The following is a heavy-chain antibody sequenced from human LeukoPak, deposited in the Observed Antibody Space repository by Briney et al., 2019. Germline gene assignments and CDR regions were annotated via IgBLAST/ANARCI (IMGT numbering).Heavy chain of an antibody. V-gene: IGHV3-7*01. J-gene: IGHJ4*02. D-gene: IGHD3-10*01. CDR3: ARDGTWFGELRLGG. CDR1: GFTFSTYW. CDR2: IKQDGSEK. Sequence: PGGSLRLSCAASGFTFSTYWMSWVRQGPGKGLEWVANIKQDGSEKYYVDSVKGRFTISRDNAKNSLYLQMNSLRAEDTAVYYCARDGTWFGELRLGGWGQGTLVTVSS.